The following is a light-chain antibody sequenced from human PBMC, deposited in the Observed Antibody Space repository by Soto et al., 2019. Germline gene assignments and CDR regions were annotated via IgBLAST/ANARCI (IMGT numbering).Light chain of an antibody. J-gene: IGKJ1*01. CDR1: ENIGKY. CDR2: DVS. CDR3: QKYDDLPRT. Sequence: IQMTQSPSSLSASVGDRVTITCQANENIGKYLNWYQKKPGKHPKLLIYDVSNLKTGVPSRFSGRGSGTEFNLTIASLQPEDFATYYCQKYDDLPRTLGQGTNVDI. V-gene: IGKV1-33*01.